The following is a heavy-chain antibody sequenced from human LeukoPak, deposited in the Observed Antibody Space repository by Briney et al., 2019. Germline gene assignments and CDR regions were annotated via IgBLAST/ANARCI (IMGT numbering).Heavy chain of an antibody. J-gene: IGHJ4*02. D-gene: IGHD3-22*01. CDR3: ARVTGGHYDSSGYYGY. V-gene: IGHV1-46*01. CDR1: GYTFTSYY. Sequence: GASVKVSCKASGYTFTSYYMHWVRQAPGQGLEWMGIINPSGGSTSYAQKFQGRVTMTRDMSTSTVYMELSSLRSEDTAVYYCARVTGGHYDSSGYYGYWGQGTLVTVSS. CDR2: INPSGGST.